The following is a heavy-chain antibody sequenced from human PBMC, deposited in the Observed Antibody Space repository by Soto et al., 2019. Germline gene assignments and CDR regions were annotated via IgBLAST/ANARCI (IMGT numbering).Heavy chain of an antibody. CDR2: INNDGSST. CDR3: VRDNFFYVLDV. CDR1: GISFTSYW. V-gene: IGHV3-74*01. D-gene: IGHD3-10*02. J-gene: IGHJ6*02. Sequence: EVQLVESGGDLVQPGGSLRLSCAASGISFTSYWIHWVRQVPGKGLVWVSGINNDGSSTRYADSVKGRFTISRDNAKNTLYLQMNRLRAEDTAVYYCVRDNFFYVLDVWGQGTTVTVSS.